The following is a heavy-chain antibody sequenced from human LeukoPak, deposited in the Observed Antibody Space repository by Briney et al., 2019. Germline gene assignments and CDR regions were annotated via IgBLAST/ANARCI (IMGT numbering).Heavy chain of an antibody. J-gene: IGHJ4*02. CDR3: ARGSGGNFYSDY. D-gene: IGHD4-23*01. CDR2: ISYDGSNK. CDR1: GFTFSSYA. V-gene: IGHV3-30-3*01. Sequence: GGSLRLSCAASGFTFSSYAMSWVRQAPGKGLEWVAVISYDGSNKYYADSVKGRFTISRDSSKNTLYLQMNSLRAEDTAVYYCARGSGGNFYSDYWGQGTLVTVSS.